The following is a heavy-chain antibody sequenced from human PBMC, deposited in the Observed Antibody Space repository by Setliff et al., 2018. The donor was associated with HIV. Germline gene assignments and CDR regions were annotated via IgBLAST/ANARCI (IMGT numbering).Heavy chain of an antibody. CDR2: ISAYNGNT. CDR1: GYTFTSYG. CDR3: ARDTPSYSSGWYVTPNFDY. V-gene: IGHV1-18*01. Sequence: ASVKVSCKASGYTFTSYGISWVRQAPGQGLEWMGWISAYNGNTNYAQKLQGRVTMTSDTSTSTAYMELRSLRSDDTAVYYCARDTPSYSSGWYVTPNFDYWGQGTLVTVSS. D-gene: IGHD6-19*01. J-gene: IGHJ4*02.